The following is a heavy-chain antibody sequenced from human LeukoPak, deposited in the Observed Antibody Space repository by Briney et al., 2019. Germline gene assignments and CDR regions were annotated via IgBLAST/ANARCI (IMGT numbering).Heavy chain of an antibody. J-gene: IGHJ3*02. CDR3: ARHYYDSSGLDAFDI. D-gene: IGHD3-22*01. Sequence: ASVKVSCKASGYTFTSYGISWVRQAPGQGLEWMGWISGYNSNTNYAQKLQGRVTMTTDTSTSTAYMELRSLRSDDTAVYYCARHYYDSSGLDAFDIWGQGTMVTVSS. CDR1: GYTFTSYG. CDR2: ISGYNSNT. V-gene: IGHV1-18*01.